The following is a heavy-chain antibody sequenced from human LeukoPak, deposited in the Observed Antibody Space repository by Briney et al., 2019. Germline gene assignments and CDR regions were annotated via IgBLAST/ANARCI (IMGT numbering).Heavy chain of an antibody. D-gene: IGHD2-15*01. Sequence: PGGSLRLSCAASGFTFSNAWMSWVRQAPGKGLEWIGRIKRKSDGGTTDYAAPVKGRFTISRDDSTNTLFVQMNSLKIEDTAVYYCAAGRLLVAATHPFDYWGQGTLVTVSS. CDR2: IKRKSDGGTT. V-gene: IGHV3-15*01. J-gene: IGHJ4*02. CDR3: AAGRLLVAATHPFDY. CDR1: GFTFSNAW.